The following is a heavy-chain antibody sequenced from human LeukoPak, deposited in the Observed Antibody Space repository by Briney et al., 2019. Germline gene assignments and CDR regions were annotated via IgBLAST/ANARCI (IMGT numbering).Heavy chain of an antibody. J-gene: IGHJ4*02. CDR1: GGTFSSYA. V-gene: IGHV1-69*04. Sequence: SVKVSCTASGGTFSSYAISWVRQAPGQGLEWMGRIIPILGIANYAQKFQGRVTITADKSTSTAYMELSSLRSEDTAVYYCARDQIAVAFDYWGQGTLVTVSS. CDR2: IIPILGIA. CDR3: ARDQIAVAFDY. D-gene: IGHD6-19*01.